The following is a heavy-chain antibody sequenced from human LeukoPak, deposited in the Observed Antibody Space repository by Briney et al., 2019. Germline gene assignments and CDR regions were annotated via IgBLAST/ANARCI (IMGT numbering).Heavy chain of an antibody. J-gene: IGHJ4*02. D-gene: IGHD3-9*01. CDR1: GFTFSNYE. V-gene: IGHV3-48*03. Sequence: GGSLRLSCAASGFTFSNYEMNWVRQAPGKGLEWVSYISDSGTTIYYGDSVKGRFTISRDNAKKPLYLQMNSLRAEDTAVYYCARVRYFDWLGPFDYWGQGTLVTVSS. CDR2: ISDSGTTI. CDR3: ARVRYFDWLGPFDY.